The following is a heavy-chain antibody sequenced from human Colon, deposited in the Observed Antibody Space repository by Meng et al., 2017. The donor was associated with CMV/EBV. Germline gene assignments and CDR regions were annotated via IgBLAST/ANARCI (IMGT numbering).Heavy chain of an antibody. CDR3: VRGHYDGA. D-gene: IGHD3-16*01. J-gene: IGHJ4*03. CDR1: GFTFDDSA. V-gene: IGHV3-7*04. CDR2: IKADGSET. Sequence: GESLKISCTVSGFTFDDSAMSWVRQAPGKGLERVANIKADGSETYYADSVKGRFIISRDNAKNSLYLQMNSLRVEDTAVYFCVRGHYDGAWGHGTLVTVSS.